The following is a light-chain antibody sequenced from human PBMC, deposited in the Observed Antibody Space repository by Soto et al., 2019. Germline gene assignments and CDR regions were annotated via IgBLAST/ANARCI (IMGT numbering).Light chain of an antibody. V-gene: IGKV1-5*03. CDR2: KAS. CDR1: ESISSW. CDR3: QQYNTYPLT. Sequence: DIQMTQSPSTLSASVGDRVSITCRASESISSWLAWYQQKPGKAPKILINKASNLESGVPSRFSGSGSGTEFTLTISSLQPDDFATYYCQQYNTYPLTFGGGTKGEIK. J-gene: IGKJ4*01.